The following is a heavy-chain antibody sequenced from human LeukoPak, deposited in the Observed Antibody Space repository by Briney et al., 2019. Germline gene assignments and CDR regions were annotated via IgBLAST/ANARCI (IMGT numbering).Heavy chain of an antibody. V-gene: IGHV4-4*07. CDR2: IYTGGST. D-gene: IGHD2-2*02. J-gene: IGHJ5*02. CDR3: ARAGGVYCSSTSCYTRPLDWFDP. CDR1: GGSLSSYY. Sequence: SETLSLTCTVSGGSLSSYYWSWIRQPAGKGLEWIGRIYTGGSTNYNPSLKSRVTMSVDTSKNQFSLKLSSVTAADTAVYYCARAGGVYCSSTSCYTRPLDWFDPWGQGTLVTVSS.